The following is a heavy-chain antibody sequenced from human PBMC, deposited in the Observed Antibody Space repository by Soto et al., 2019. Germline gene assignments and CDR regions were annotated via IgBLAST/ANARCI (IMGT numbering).Heavy chain of an antibody. V-gene: IGHV4-4*02. D-gene: IGHD6-13*01. J-gene: IGHJ4*02. CDR2: SHQNANT. CDR3: ATRDCSRFY. CDR1: GGSISSHDW. Sequence: QVQLQESGPGLVKPSGTLSLTCAVSGGSISSHDWWTWVRQPPGKGLEWIGESHQNANTNYNSSRASRVTISVDKSKTPFSLKLNSVTVADTAVYYCATRDCSRFYWGQGTLVTVSS.